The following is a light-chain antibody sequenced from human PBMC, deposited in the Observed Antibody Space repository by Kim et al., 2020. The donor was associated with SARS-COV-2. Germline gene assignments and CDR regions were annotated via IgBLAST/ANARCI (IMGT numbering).Light chain of an antibody. V-gene: IGKV3D-7*01. CDR2: GAS. Sequence: PGERVTLSCRASQSVSSSYLTWYQQKPGQAPRLLIYGASTRATSIPARFSGSGSGTDFTLTISSLQPEDFAVYYCQQDYNLPPGSFGLGTKL. CDR1: QSVSSSY. CDR3: QQDYNLPPGS. J-gene: IGKJ2*01.